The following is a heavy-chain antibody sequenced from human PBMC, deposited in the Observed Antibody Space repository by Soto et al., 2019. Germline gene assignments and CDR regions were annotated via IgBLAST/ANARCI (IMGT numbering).Heavy chain of an antibody. V-gene: IGHV1-18*01. J-gene: IGHJ4*02. D-gene: IGHD3-3*01. CDR1: GLTFTSYG. CDR3: ARAPIVGNPDY. Sequence: SVKVSCKASGLTFTSYGISWVRQAPGQGLEWTGWISAYNGNTNYAQKLQGRVTMTTDTSTSTAYMELRSLRSDDTAVYYCARAPIVGNPDYWGQGPLVTVSS. CDR2: ISAYNGNT.